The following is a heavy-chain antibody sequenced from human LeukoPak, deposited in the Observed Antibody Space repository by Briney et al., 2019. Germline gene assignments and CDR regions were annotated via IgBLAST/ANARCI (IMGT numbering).Heavy chain of an antibody. J-gene: IGHJ4*02. V-gene: IGHV1-46*01. D-gene: IGHD2-15*01. CDR3: ARPSHCSGGSCYTAFDY. CDR2: INPSGGST. CDR1: GYTFTSYY. Sequence: ASVKVSCKASGYTFTSYYMHWVRQAPRQGLEWMGIINPSGGSTSYAQKFQGRVTMTRDTSTSTVYMELSSLRSEDTAVYYCARPSHCSGGSCYTAFDYWGQGTLVTVSS.